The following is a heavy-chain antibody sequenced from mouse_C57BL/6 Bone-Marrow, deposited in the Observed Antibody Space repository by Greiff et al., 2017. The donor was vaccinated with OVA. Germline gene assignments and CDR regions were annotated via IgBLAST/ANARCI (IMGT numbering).Heavy chain of an antibody. V-gene: IGHV1-64*01. CDR3: ARSGYDYDGYAMDY. CDR2: IHPNSGST. D-gene: IGHD2-4*01. CDR1: GYTFTSYW. Sequence: QVQLQQPGAELVKPGASVKLSCKASGYTFTSYWMHWVKQRPGQGLEWIGMIHPNSGSTNYNEKFKSKATLTVYKSSSTAYMQLSSLTSEDSAVYYCARSGYDYDGYAMDYWGQGTSVTVSS. J-gene: IGHJ4*01.